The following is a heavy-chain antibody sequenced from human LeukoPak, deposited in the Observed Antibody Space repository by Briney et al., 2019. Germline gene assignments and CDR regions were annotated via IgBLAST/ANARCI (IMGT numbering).Heavy chain of an antibody. J-gene: IGHJ4*02. CDR2: IFHSGST. CDR3: ARQKVVRGIIGNPIDY. V-gene: IGHV4-39*01. Sequence: PSETLSLTCTVSGDSVSSSDYYWGWIRQPPGKGLDWIASIFHSGSTYYNPSLKSRVTISVDTSKDQFSLKLSSVTAIDTAVYYCARQKVVRGIIGNPIDYWGQGTLVTVSS. D-gene: IGHD3-10*01. CDR1: GDSVSSSDYY.